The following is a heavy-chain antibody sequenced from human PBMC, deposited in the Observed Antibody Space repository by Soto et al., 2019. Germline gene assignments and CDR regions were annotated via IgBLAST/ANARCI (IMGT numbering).Heavy chain of an antibody. D-gene: IGHD2-15*01. J-gene: IGHJ4*02. CDR3: ERVAIDSCSAGSCYFDY. CDR2: IIPVYGTA. Sequence: QVQLVQSGAEVKKPGSSVKVSCKASGGTFNTYSLNWVRQAPGQGLEWMGGIIPVYGTAYYAQQFQGRVTITADECTSTAFMDLSSLSSEDTAIYSGERVAIDSCSAGSCYFDYWGQGTLVTVSS. CDR1: GGTFNTYS. V-gene: IGHV1-69*12.